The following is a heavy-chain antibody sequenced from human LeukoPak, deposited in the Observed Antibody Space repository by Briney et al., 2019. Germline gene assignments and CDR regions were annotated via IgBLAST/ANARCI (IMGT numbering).Heavy chain of an antibody. CDR2: IYYSGST. J-gene: IGHJ5*02. CDR1: GGSISSYY. D-gene: IGHD2-15*01. CDR3: ARRVRYCSGGSCWFDP. V-gene: IGHV4-59*08. Sequence: SETLSLTCTVSGGSISSYYWSWIRQPPGKGLEWIGYIYYSGSTNYNPSLKSRVTISVDTSKTQFSLKLSSVTAADTAVYYCARRVRYCSGGSCWFDPWGQGTLVTVSS.